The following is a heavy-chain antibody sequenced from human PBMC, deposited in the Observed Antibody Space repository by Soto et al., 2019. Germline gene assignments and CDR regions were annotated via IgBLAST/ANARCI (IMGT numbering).Heavy chain of an antibody. CDR2: INWNSDKV. CDR3: AKDKGGTPYYIDS. Sequence: VQLVESGGGVVQPGRSLRLSCAVSGFNFGNYAMHWVRQAPGKGLEWVAAINWNSDKVAYAGSVLGRFTIFRDSAKNSLHLQMNDLTTEDTALYYCAKDKGGTPYYIDSWGQGILVTVSS. V-gene: IGHV3-9*01. CDR1: GFNFGNYA. D-gene: IGHD6-25*01. J-gene: IGHJ4*02.